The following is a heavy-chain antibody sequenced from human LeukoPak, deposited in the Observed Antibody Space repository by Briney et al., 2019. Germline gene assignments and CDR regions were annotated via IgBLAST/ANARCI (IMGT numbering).Heavy chain of an antibody. CDR2: ISGSGGST. J-gene: IGHJ4*02. V-gene: IGHV3-23*01. CDR3: AKVKWELLSPIFDY. D-gene: IGHD1-26*01. Sequence: GESLKISCAASGFTFSDYYMSWIRQAPGKGLEWVSAISGSGGSTYYADSVKGRSTISRDNSKNTLYLQMNSLRAEDTAVYYCAKVKWELLSPIFDYWGQGTLVTVSS. CDR1: GFTFSDYY.